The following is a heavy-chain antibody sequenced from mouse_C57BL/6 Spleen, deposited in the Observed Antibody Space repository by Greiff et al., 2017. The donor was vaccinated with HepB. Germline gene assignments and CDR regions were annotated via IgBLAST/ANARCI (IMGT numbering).Heavy chain of an antibody. D-gene: IGHD1-1*01. J-gene: IGHJ1*03. CDR1: GFNIKNTY. CDR3: ARSLNYYGSSPYWYFDV. V-gene: IGHV14-3*01. Sequence: VQLQQSVAELVRPGASVKLSCTASGFNIKNTYMHWVKQRPEQGLEWIGRIDPANGNTKYAPKFQGKATITADTSSNTAYLQLSSLTSEDTAIYYCARSLNYYGSSPYWYFDVWGTGTTVTVSS. CDR2: IDPANGNT.